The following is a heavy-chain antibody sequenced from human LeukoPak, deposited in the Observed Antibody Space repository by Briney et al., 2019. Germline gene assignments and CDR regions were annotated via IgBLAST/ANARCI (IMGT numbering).Heavy chain of an antibody. CDR3: ARGAGYSYGYNY. CDR2: INHSGST. V-gene: IGHV4-34*01. Sequence: SETLSLTFAVYGGSFSGYYWSWIRQPPGKGLEWIGEINHSGSTNYNPSLKSRVTISVDTSKNQFSLKLSSVTAADTAVYYCARGAGYSYGYNYWGQGTLVTVSS. CDR1: GGSFSGYY. J-gene: IGHJ4*02. D-gene: IGHD5-18*01.